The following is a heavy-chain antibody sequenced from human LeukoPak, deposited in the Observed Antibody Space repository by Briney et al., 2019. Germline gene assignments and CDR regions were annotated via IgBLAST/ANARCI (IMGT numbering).Heavy chain of an antibody. D-gene: IGHD3-10*01. J-gene: IGHJ3*02. CDR2: IYWDDDK. CDR1: GFSLNTSGVG. CDR3: AHRRSLWFGEIFDAFDI. V-gene: IGHV2-5*02. Sequence: SGPTLVNPTQTLTLTCTFSGFSLNTSGVGVGWIRQPPGKALEWLALIYWDDDKRYSPSLKSRLTITKDTSKNQVVLTMTNMDPVDTATYYCAHRRSLWFGEIFDAFDIWGQGTMVTVSS.